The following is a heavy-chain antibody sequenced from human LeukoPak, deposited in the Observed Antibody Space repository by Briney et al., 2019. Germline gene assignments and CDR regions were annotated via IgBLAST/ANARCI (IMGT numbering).Heavy chain of an antibody. CDR2: ICGXXKTK. CDR3: ARDLYYYGSGNYVPGLPDF. V-gene: IGHV3-48*03. Sequence: GGSLGLSCAAPGFXFXVYEMXXXXXARGXGLEWISYICGXXKTKYYADSVKGRFTISRDDAKNFLYLQMNSLRAEDTAVYYCARDLYYYGSGNYVPGLPDFWGQGTLVTVSS. J-gene: IGHJ4*02. D-gene: IGHD3-10*01. CDR1: GFXFXVYE.